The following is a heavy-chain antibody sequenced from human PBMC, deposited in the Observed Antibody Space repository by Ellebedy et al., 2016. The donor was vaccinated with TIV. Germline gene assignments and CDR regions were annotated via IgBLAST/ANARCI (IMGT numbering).Heavy chain of an antibody. D-gene: IGHD2-2*01. CDR3: ARGMPGKGYHYHYGMDV. Sequence: PGGSLRPSCAASGSTLSSYAMSWVRQAPGKGLEWASAISGSGGSTYYADSVKGRFTISRDNSKNTLYLQMNSLRAEDTAVYYCARGMPGKGYHYHYGMDVWGQGTTVTVSS. CDR1: GSTLSSYA. J-gene: IGHJ6*02. CDR2: ISGSGGST. V-gene: IGHV3-23*01.